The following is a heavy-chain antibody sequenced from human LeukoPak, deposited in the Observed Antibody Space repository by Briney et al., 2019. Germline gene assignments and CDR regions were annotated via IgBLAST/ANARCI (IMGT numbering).Heavy chain of an antibody. CDR3: ACGYSHGSFDY. J-gene: IGHJ4*02. CDR1: GGTFISYA. D-gene: IGHD5-18*01. V-gene: IGHV1-69*05. CDR2: IIPIFGTA. Sequence: GASVKVSCKASGGTFISYAISWVRQAPGQGLEWRGGIIPIFGTANYAQKFQGRVTITTDESTSTAYMELSSLRSEDTAVYYCACGYSHGSFDYWGQGTLVTVSS.